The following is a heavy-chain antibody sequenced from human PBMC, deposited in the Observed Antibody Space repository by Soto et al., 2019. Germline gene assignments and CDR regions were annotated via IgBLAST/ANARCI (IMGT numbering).Heavy chain of an antibody. CDR1: GFTFSTYG. CDR3: ARGDGRKYLDY. D-gene: IGHD2-8*01. CDR2: IWFDGSEK. V-gene: IGHV3-33*01. Sequence: PGGSLRLSCVASGFTFSTYGMHWVRQTPGKGLEWVGVIWFDGSEKFYGDSVKGRFTMSRDNSKNTLYLQMNSLRDEDTAVYFCARGDGRKYLDYWGQGTLVTVSS. J-gene: IGHJ4*02.